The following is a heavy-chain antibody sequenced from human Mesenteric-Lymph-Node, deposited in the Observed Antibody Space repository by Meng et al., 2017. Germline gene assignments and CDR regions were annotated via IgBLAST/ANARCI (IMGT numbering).Heavy chain of an antibody. CDR1: GFTFSTSW. D-gene: IGHD3-16*01. V-gene: IGHV3-7*01. CDR3: VRGFGFYFGY. CDR2: IKADGSQE. Sequence: GESLKISCAVSGFTFSTSWMHWVRQAPGKGLEWVATIKADGSQEYYMDSVKGRFTISRDNAKNSLYLQMNSLRAEDMAIYYCVRGFGFYFGYWGQGTLVTVSS. J-gene: IGHJ4*02.